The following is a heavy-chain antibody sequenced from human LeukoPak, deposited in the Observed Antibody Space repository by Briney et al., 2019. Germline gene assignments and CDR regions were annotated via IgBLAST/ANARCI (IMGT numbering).Heavy chain of an antibody. CDR1: GGSISSYY. CDR3: ARYGSGSLYDAFDI. CDR2: IYYSGST. V-gene: IGHV4-59*08. Sequence: SETLSLTCTVSGGSISSYYWIWIRQPPGKGLEWIGYIYYSGSTNYNPSLKRRVTISVDTSKNQFSLKLRSVTAADTAVYYCARYGSGSLYDAFDIWGQGTMVTVSS. J-gene: IGHJ3*02. D-gene: IGHD3-10*01.